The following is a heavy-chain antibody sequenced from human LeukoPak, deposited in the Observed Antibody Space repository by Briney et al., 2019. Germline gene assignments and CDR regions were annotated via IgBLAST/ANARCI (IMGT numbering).Heavy chain of an antibody. CDR1: GYTFTSYG. CDR3: ARVAEIAAAGRGLMDV. J-gene: IGHJ6*03. Sequence: ASVKVSCKASGYTFTSYGISWVRQAPGQGLEWMGWISAYNGNTNYAQKLQGRVTMTTDTSTSTAYMELRSLRSDDTAVYYCARVAEIAAAGRGLMDVWGKGTTVTVSS. V-gene: IGHV1-18*01. CDR2: ISAYNGNT. D-gene: IGHD6-13*01.